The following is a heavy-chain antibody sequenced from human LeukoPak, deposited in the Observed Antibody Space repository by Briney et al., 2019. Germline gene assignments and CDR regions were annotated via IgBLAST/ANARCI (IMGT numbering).Heavy chain of an antibody. Sequence: SETLSLTCAVYGGSFSGYYWSWIRRPPGKGLEWIGEINHSGSTNYNPSLKSRVTISVDTSKNQFSLKLSSVTAADTAVYYCASQCYWEDCPDYWGQGTLVTVSS. J-gene: IGHJ4*02. CDR2: INHSGST. D-gene: IGHD2-21*01. CDR3: ASQCYWEDCPDY. V-gene: IGHV4-34*01. CDR1: GGSFSGYY.